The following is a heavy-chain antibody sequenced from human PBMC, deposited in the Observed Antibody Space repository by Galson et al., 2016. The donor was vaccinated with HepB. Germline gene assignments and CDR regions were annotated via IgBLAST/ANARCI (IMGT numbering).Heavy chain of an antibody. V-gene: IGHV1-69*13. CDR3: ARDPLFDY. CDR2: INPIFGTG. Sequence: SVKVSCKASGGTFSSYGISWVRQAPGQGPEWMGGINPIFGTGNNAQKFQGRVTITADESTSTAYMELSSLRSEDTAVYYCARDPLFDYWGQGTLVTVSS. CDR1: GGTFSSYG. J-gene: IGHJ4*02.